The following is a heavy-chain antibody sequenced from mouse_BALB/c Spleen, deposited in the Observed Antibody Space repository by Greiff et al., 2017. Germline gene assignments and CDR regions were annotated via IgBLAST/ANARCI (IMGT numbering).Heavy chain of an antibody. V-gene: IGHV2-6-7*01. CDR3: ARENYYGSSAWFAY. CDR2: IWGDGST. CDR1: GFSLTGYG. Sequence: QVQLKQSGPGLVAPSQSLSITCTVSGFSLTGYGVNWVRQPPGKGLEWLGMIWGDGSTDYNSALKSRLSISKDNSKSQVFLKMNSLQTDDTARYYCARENYYGSSAWFAYWGQGTLVTVSA. J-gene: IGHJ3*01. D-gene: IGHD1-1*01.